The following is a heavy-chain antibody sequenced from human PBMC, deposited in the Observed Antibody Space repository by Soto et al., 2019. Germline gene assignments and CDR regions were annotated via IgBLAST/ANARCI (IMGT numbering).Heavy chain of an antibody. J-gene: IGHJ5*02. Sequence: QVQLVQSGAEVKKPGASVNVSCKASGYTFTSYGISWVRQAPGQGLECMGWISSYNGNTNYSQKLQGRVTMTTDTSTSTAYMELRSLTSNETAVYYCEKGGPVAAAGTNWFDRWGQGTLVTVYS. CDR3: EKGGPVAAAGTNWFDR. CDR1: GYTFTSYG. CDR2: ISSYNGNT. D-gene: IGHD6-13*01. V-gene: IGHV1-18*01.